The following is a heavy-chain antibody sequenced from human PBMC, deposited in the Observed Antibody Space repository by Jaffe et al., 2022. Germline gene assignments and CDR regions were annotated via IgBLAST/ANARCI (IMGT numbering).Heavy chain of an antibody. D-gene: IGHD3-16*02. CDR3: AREYYVWGSYRPFDY. J-gene: IGHJ4*02. CDR2: IYHSGST. CDR1: GYSISSGYY. Sequence: QVQLQESGPGLVKPSETLSLTCAVSGYSISSGYYWGWIRQPPGKGLEWIGSIYHSGSTYYNPSLKSRVTISVDTSKNQFSLKLSSVTAADTAVYYCAREYYVWGSYRPFDYWGQGTLVTVSS. V-gene: IGHV4-38-2*02.